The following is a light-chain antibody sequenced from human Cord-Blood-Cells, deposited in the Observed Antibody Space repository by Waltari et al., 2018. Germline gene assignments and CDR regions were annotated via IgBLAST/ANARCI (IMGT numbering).Light chain of an antibody. Sequence: SVLYSSNNKNYLAWYQQKPGQPPKLLIYWASTRESGVPDRFSGSGSGTDFTLTISSLQAGDVAVYYCQQYYSTPRTFGQGTKVEIK. V-gene: IGKV4-1*01. CDR3: QQYYSTPRT. CDR2: WAS. CDR1: SVLYSSNNKNY. J-gene: IGKJ1*01.